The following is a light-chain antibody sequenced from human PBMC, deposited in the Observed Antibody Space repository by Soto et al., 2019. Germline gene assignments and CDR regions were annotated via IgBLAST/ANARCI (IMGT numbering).Light chain of an antibody. CDR2: VAS. Sequence: EIVLTQSPGTLSLSPGERATLFCRASQSVSNNYVAWYQQKPGQAPRLLIYVASRRATGIPDRFSGSGSGTDFTLTISRLEPEDCAVYACQQYCSSPLTFGGRTKVEIK. CDR3: QQYCSSPLT. CDR1: QSVSNNY. V-gene: IGKV3-20*01. J-gene: IGKJ4*01.